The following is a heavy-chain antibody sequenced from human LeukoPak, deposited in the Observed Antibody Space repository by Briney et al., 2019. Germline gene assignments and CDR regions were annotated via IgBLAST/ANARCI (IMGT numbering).Heavy chain of an antibody. CDR2: INHSGST. D-gene: IGHD4-17*01. J-gene: IGHJ4*02. Sequence: SETLSLTCAVYGGSFSDYYWSWVRQPPGKGLEWIGEINHSGSTNYNPSLKSRVTISVDTSKNQFSLKLSSVTAADTAVYYCARARLRYSFDYWGQGTLVTVSS. CDR3: ARARLRYSFDY. CDR1: GGSFSDYY. V-gene: IGHV4-34*01.